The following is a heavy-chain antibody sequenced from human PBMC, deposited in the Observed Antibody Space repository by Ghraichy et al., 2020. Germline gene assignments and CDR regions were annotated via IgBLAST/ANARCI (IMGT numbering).Heavy chain of an antibody. CDR3: AKEGDSSGWSSFDY. J-gene: IGHJ4*02. CDR2: ISGSGGST. CDR1: GFPFSSYA. V-gene: IGHV3-23*01. D-gene: IGHD6-19*01. Sequence: LTCAASGFPFSSYAMSWVRQAPWKGLEWVSAISGSGGSTYYADSVKGRFTISRDNSKNTLYLQMNSLRAEDTAVYYCAKEGDSSGWSSFDYWGQGTLVTVSS.